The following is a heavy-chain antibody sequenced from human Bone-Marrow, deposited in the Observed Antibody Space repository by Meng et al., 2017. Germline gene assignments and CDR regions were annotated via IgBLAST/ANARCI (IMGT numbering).Heavy chain of an antibody. CDR1: GHTFTSYA. V-gene: IGHV7-4-1*01. CDR2: INTNTGNP. CDR3: ARDARGLLKDY. Sequence: VQLVQSRSGLMTPGPLVEVSCKASGHTFTSYAMNWVRQAPGQGLEWMGWINTNTGNPTYAQGFTGRFVFSLDTSVSTAYLQIRSLKAEDTAVYYCARDARGLLKDYWGQGTLVTVSS. J-gene: IGHJ4*02. D-gene: IGHD2/OR15-2a*01.